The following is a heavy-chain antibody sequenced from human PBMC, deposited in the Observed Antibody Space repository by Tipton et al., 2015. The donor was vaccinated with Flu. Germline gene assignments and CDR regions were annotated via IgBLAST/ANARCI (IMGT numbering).Heavy chain of an antibody. J-gene: IGHJ4*02. V-gene: IGHV4-59*01. CDR2: IDDSGRT. Sequence: TLSLTCTVPGGSISSYYWNWIRQPPGKGLEWIGYIDDSGRTNYNPSLKSRVTISIDTSESQFSLKVSSVTAADTAIYYCARGVRRPTSASIFPDYWGQGTLVTVSS. CDR3: ARGVRRPTSASIFPDY. D-gene: IGHD2-2*01. CDR1: GGSISSYY.